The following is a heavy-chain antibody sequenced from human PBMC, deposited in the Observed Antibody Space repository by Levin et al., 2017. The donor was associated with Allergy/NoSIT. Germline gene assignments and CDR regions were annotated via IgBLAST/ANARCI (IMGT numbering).Heavy chain of an antibody. CDR1: GGSIRSSFYY. CDR2: IFYSGTT. Sequence: SETLSLTCTVSGGSIRSSFYYWGWIRQPPGKGLEWIGSIFYSGTTYYNPSLKSRVTISVDTSKNQFSLKLSSVTAADTAVYYCARWYYYDSSSYDVPHAFDIWGQGTMVTVSS. J-gene: IGHJ3*02. V-gene: IGHV4-39*01. CDR3: ARWYYYDSSSYDVPHAFDI. D-gene: IGHD3-22*01.